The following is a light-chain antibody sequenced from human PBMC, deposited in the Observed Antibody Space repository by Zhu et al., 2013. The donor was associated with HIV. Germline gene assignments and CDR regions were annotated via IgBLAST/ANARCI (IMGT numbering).Light chain of an antibody. J-gene: IGKJ3*01. V-gene: IGKV1-33*01. Sequence: DIQMTQSPSSLSASVGDKVTITCQASQDISKYLNWFQQKEGKAPELLIYLASNLETGVPSRFTGSGSGTDFAFTISSLQPEDIGTYYCQQYDNLLFTFGPGTKVDI. CDR3: QQYDNLLFT. CDR2: LAS. CDR1: QDISKY.